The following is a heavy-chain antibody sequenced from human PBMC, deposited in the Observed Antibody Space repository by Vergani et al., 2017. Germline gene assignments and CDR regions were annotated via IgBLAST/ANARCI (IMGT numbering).Heavy chain of an antibody. D-gene: IGHD3-9*01. CDR1: GYTFTSYG. V-gene: IGHV1-18*01. CDR3: ARAGGSYFDWSTADY. J-gene: IGHJ4*02. CDR2: SSAYNGNT. Sequence: QVQLVQSGAEVKKPGASVKVSCKASGYTFTSYGISWVRQAPGQRLEWMGWSSAYNGNTNYAQKLHGRVTMTTDTSTRTAYMELRSLRSDDTAVYYCARAGGSYFDWSTADYWGQGTLVTGSS.